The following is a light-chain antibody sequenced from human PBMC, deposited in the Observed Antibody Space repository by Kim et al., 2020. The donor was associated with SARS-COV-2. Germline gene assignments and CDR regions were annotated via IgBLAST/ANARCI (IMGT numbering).Light chain of an antibody. CDR3: QQYGRT. CDR1: QTVTSNY. J-gene: IGKJ1*01. Sequence: LSGSPGEKATLSGRASQTVTSNYLAWNQQKPGQAPSLLIYGASSRATGIPDRFSGSGSGTDFTLTISRLEPEDVAVYFCQQYGRTFGQGTKVDIK. V-gene: IGKV3-20*01. CDR2: GAS.